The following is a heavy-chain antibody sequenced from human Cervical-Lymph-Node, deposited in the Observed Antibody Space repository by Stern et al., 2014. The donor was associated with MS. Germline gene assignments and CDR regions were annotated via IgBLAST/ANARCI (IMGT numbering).Heavy chain of an antibody. J-gene: IGHJ2*01. CDR2: ISWNSGSM. D-gene: IGHD3-16*02. CDR3: AKDRGVVTWDRYFDL. Sequence: EVQLVESGGGLVQPGRSLRLSCAASGFTFDEYAMYWVRQVPGKGLEWVSGISWNSGSMDYADSVKGRFTISRDNAKKSLYLQMNSLRAEDTALYYCAKDRGVVTWDRYFDLWGRGTPVTVSS. V-gene: IGHV3-9*01. CDR1: GFTFDEYA.